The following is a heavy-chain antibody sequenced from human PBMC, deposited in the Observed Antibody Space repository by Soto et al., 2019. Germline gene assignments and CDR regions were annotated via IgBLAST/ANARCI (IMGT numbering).Heavy chain of an antibody. CDR2: ICRGDSDT. V-gene: IGHV5-51*01. D-gene: IGHD3-10*01. CDR3: ARLISNFRYHSYVMSF. J-gene: IGHJ6*02. Sequence: GEAMQISEKGSRYTFTDYCIGGVRRLPGKGLEGMGVICRGDSDTRYRPAFQGHVTITVDKSTNTAYLQWNTLRASDTAMYYCARLISNFRYHSYVMSFCGQGSTVTVSS. CDR1: RYTFTDYC.